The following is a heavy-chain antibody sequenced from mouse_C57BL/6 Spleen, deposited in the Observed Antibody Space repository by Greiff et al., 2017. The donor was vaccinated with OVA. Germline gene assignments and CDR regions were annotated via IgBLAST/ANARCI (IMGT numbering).Heavy chain of an antibody. CDR1: GYTFTSYW. CDR3: TRNDGYYVYYAMDY. D-gene: IGHD2-3*01. J-gene: IGHJ4*01. V-gene: IGHV1-5*01. CDR2: IYPGNSDT. Sequence: VQLQQSGTVLARPGASVKMSCKTSGYTFTSYWMHWVKQRPGQGLEWIGAIYPGNSDTSYNQKFKGKAKLTAVTSASTAYMELSSLTNEDSAVYYCTRNDGYYVYYAMDYWGQGTSVTVSS.